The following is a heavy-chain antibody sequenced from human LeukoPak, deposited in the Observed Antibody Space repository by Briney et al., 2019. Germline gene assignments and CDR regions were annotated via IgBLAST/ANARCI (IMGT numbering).Heavy chain of an antibody. J-gene: IGHJ4*02. CDR1: GYTFTSYD. Sequence: ASVKVSCKTSGYTFTSYDINWVQQATGQGLEWMGWMNPNSGNRGYAQKFQGRVTMTRNTDINTAYMELSSLRSEDTAVYYCARRFEAHTLSSWYQVFDYWGQGTLVTVSS. CDR2: MNPNSGNR. D-gene: IGHD6-13*01. V-gene: IGHV1-8*01. CDR3: ARRFEAHTLSSWYQVFDY.